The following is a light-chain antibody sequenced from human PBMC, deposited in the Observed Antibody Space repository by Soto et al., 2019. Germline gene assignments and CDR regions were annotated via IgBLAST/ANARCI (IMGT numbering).Light chain of an antibody. Sequence: QSVLTQPPSASGTTRQRVSISGSGGGPNIGSNPVNGYQQLPGTSSKLLIYASDQLPSGVPDRFSGSKSGTSASLAISGLQSEDETDYYCSAWDDSLNGPVFGGGTKLTVL. J-gene: IGLJ2*01. V-gene: IGLV1-44*01. CDR3: SAWDDSLNGPV. CDR1: GPNIGSNP. CDR2: ASD.